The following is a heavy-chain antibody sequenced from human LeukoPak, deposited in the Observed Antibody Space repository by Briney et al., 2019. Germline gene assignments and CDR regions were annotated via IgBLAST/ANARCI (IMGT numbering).Heavy chain of an antibody. Sequence: GGSLRLSCAASGFTFSSYWMSWVRQAPGKGLEWVVNIKQDGSEKYYVDSVKGRFTISRDNAKNSLYLQMNSLRAEDTAVYYCARQALAAAGRTYYYGMDVWGQGTTVTVSS. V-gene: IGHV3-7*01. D-gene: IGHD6-13*01. J-gene: IGHJ6*02. CDR3: ARQALAAAGRTYYYGMDV. CDR2: IKQDGSEK. CDR1: GFTFSSYW.